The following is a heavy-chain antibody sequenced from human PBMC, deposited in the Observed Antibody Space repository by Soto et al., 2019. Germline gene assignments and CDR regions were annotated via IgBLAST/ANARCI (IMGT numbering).Heavy chain of an antibody. Sequence: GGSLRLSCAASGFTFNNYVMSWVRQAPGKGLEWVLGISGSGGTTFYADSVKGRFTSSRDNSKNTVFLQMGSLRADDTAVYYCARHQDSSTWYIYPIDYWGQGTLVTVSS. V-gene: IGHV3-23*01. CDR2: ISGSGGTT. CDR1: GFTFNNYV. CDR3: ARHQDSSTWYIYPIDY. J-gene: IGHJ4*02. D-gene: IGHD6-13*01.